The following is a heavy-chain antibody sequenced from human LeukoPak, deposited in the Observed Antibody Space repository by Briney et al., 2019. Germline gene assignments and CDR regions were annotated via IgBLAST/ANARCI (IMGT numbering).Heavy chain of an antibody. V-gene: IGHV1-69*06. D-gene: IGHD5-24*01. CDR3: ARSRDGYNYFDY. CDR1: GYTFTSYG. CDR2: IIPIFGTA. Sequence: GASVKVSCKASGYTFTSYGISWVRQAPGQGLEWMGGIIPIFGTANYAQKFQGRVTITADKSTSTAYMELSSLRSEDTAVYYCARSRDGYNYFDYWGQGTLVTVSS. J-gene: IGHJ4*02.